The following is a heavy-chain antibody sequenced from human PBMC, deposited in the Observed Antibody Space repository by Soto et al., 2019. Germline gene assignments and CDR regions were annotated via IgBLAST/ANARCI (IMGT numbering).Heavy chain of an antibody. CDR3: AKDWNVLGLDYYGMDV. CDR2: ISGSGGST. V-gene: IGHV3-23*01. J-gene: IGHJ6*02. Sequence: GGSLRLSCAASGFTFSSYAMSWVRQAPGKGLEWVSAISGSGGSTYYADSVKGRFTISRDNSKNTLYLQMNSLRAEDTAVYYCAKDWNVLGLDYYGMDVWGQGTTVTVSS. D-gene: IGHD1-1*01. CDR1: GFTFSSYA.